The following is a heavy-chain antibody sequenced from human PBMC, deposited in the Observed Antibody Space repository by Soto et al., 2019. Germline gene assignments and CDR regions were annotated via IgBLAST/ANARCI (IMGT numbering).Heavy chain of an antibody. J-gene: IGHJ4*02. D-gene: IGHD3-22*01. Sequence: PEGSLRLSCAASGFTFSSYSMNWVRQAPGKGLEWVSSISSSSSYIYYADSVKGRFTISKDNAKNSLYLQMNSLRAEDTAVYYCARADRRDFDYWGQETLVTFST. CDR3: ARADRRDFDY. CDR2: ISSSSSYI. V-gene: IGHV3-21*01. CDR1: GFTFSSYS.